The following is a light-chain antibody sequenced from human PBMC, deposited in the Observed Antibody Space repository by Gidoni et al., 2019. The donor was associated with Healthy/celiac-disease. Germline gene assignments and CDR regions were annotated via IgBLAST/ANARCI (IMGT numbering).Light chain of an antibody. CDR1: QGISSA. V-gene: IGKV1-13*02. CDR2: DAS. Sequence: AIQLTLSSSSLSASVGDRVTITCRASQGISSALAWYQQKPGKAPKLLIYDASSLESGVPSRFSGSGSGTDFTLTISSLQPEDFATYYCQQFNSYPITFGQGTRLEIK. CDR3: QQFNSYPIT. J-gene: IGKJ5*01.